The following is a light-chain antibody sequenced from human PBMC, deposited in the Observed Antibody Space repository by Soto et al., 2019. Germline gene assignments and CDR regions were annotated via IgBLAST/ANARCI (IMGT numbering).Light chain of an antibody. CDR3: QQSNTFST. CDR2: DVS. Sequence: DIQMTQSPSTLSASVGDRVTITCRASQTISSWLAWYQQKPGKAPKLLIYDVSTLGSGVPSRFSGSGSGTDFTLTISSLQPDDFATYYCQQSNTFSTFGQGTKVEIK. J-gene: IGKJ1*01. CDR1: QTISSW. V-gene: IGKV1-5*01.